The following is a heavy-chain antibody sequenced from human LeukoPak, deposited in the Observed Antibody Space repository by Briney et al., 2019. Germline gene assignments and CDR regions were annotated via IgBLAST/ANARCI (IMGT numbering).Heavy chain of an antibody. J-gene: IGHJ5*02. CDR1: GGSISSYY. CDR2: IYTSGST. CDR3: ARDGEDIAVAGTDWFDP. Sequence: PSETLSLTCTVSGGSISSYYWSWIRQPAGKGLEWIGRIYTSGSTNYNPSLKSRVTRSVDTSKNQFSLKLSSVTAADTAVYYCARDGEDIAVAGTDWFDPWGQGTLVTVSS. V-gene: IGHV4-4*07. D-gene: IGHD6-19*01.